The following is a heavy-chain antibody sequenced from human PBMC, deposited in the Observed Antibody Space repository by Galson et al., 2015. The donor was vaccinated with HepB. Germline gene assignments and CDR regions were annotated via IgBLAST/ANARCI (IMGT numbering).Heavy chain of an antibody. CDR2: ISYDGSNK. J-gene: IGHJ6*02. CDR3: AKDGGYYDSSGYYYYYYGMDV. Sequence: SLRLSCAASGFTFSSYGMHRVRQAPGKGLEWVAVISYDGSNKYYADSVKGRFTISRDNSKNTLYLQMNSLRAEDTAVYYCAKDGGYYDSSGYYYYYYGMDVWGQGTTVTVSS. D-gene: IGHD3-22*01. CDR1: GFTFSSYG. V-gene: IGHV3-30*18.